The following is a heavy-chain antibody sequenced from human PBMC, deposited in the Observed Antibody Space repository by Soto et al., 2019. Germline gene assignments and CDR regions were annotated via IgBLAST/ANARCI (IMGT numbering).Heavy chain of an antibody. CDR3: AKDLRDYVWGSYRPKGLDY. V-gene: IGHV3-30*18. Sequence: GGSLRLSCAASGLSFSSYGMHWVRQAPGKGLEWVAVISYDGSNKYYADSVKGRFTISRDNSKNTLYLQMNSLRAEDTAVYYCAKDLRDYVWGSYRPKGLDYWGQGT. D-gene: IGHD3-16*02. CDR2: ISYDGSNK. J-gene: IGHJ4*02. CDR1: GLSFSSYG.